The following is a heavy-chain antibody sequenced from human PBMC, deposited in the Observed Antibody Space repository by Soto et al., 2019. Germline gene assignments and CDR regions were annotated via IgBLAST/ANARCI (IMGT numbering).Heavy chain of an antibody. V-gene: IGHV3-72*01. CDR3: ARGGGGSPFDY. Sequence: PGGSLRLSCAASGFTFSDHYMDWVRQAPGKGLEWVGRSRNKVKSYTTEYAASVKGRFTISRDDSKNSLYLQMNSLKTEDTAIYYCARGGGGSPFDYWGQGALVTVSS. CDR1: GFTFSDHY. D-gene: IGHD2-15*01. J-gene: IGHJ4*02. CDR2: SRNKVKSYTT.